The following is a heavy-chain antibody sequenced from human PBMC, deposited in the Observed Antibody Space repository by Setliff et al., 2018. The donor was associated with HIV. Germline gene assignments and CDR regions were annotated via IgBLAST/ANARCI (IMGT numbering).Heavy chain of an antibody. J-gene: IGHJ5*02. V-gene: IGHV1-69*13. Sequence: GASVKVSCKASGGTFGSYAIHWVRQAPGQGLEWMGGIIPIVGQTNYAQKFRGRVTITADELTGTAYMDLTNLRPEDTAVYYCARGRRVVPAAESNWFDPWGQGTLVTVSS. CDR3: ARGRRVVPAAESNWFDP. D-gene: IGHD2-2*01. CDR1: GGTFGSYA. CDR2: IIPIVGQT.